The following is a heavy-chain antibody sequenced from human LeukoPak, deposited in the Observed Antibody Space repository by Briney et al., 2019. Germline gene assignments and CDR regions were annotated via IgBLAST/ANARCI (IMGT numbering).Heavy chain of an antibody. V-gene: IGHV3-11*03. CDR3: ASSRIAVAPLFDP. Sequence: PGGSLRLSCAASGFTFSDYYMSWIRQAPGKGLEWVSYISSSSSYTNYADSVKGRFTISRDNAKNSLYLQMNGLRAEDTAVYYCASSRIAVAPLFDPWGQGTLVTVSS. CDR1: GFTFSDYY. CDR2: ISSSSSYT. D-gene: IGHD6-19*01. J-gene: IGHJ5*02.